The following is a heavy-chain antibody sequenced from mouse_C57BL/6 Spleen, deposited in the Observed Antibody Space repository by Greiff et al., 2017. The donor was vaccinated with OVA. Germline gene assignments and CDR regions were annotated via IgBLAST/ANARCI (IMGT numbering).Heavy chain of an antibody. D-gene: IGHD1-1*01. J-gene: IGHJ2*01. Sequence: EVQLQESGGGLVQPKGSLKLSCAASGFTFNTYAMHWVRQAPGKGLEWVARIRSKSSNYATYYADSVKDRFTISRDDSQSMLYLQMNNLKTEDTAMYYCVREFDYYVSFYFDYWGQGTTLTVSS. V-gene: IGHV10-3*01. CDR2: IRSKSSNYAT. CDR3: VREFDYYVSFYFDY. CDR1: GFTFNTYA.